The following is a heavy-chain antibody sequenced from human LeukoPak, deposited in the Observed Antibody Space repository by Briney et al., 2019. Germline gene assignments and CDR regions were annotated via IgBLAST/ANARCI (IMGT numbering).Heavy chain of an antibody. J-gene: IGHJ4*02. CDR3: ARDGVNKLWNFDY. V-gene: IGHV3-23*01. CDR2: ISGSGGST. D-gene: IGHD2-15*01. CDR1: GFTFSSYS. Sequence: GGSLRLSCAASGFTFSSYSMNWVRQAPGKGLEWVSAISGSGGSTYYADSVKGRFTISRDNSKNTLYLQMNSLRAEDTAVYYCARDGVNKLWNFDYWGQGTLVTVSS.